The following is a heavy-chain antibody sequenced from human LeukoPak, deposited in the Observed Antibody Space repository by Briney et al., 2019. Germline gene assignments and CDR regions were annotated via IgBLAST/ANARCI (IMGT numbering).Heavy chain of an antibody. V-gene: IGHV3-23*01. CDR3: AASQVPRY. CDR1: GFTFRSYA. CDR2: ISNSGDNG. J-gene: IGHJ4*02. Sequence: PGGSLRLSCEASGFTFRSYAMAWVRLAPGRGLEWVSTISNSGDNGYYADSVKGRFTISRDNSKDTLYLQMNSLRAEDTAVYFCAASQVPRYWGQGTLVTVSS.